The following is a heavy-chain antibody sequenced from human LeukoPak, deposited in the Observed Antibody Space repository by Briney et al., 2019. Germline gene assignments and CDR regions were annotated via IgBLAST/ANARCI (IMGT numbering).Heavy chain of an antibody. Sequence: SETLSLTCTVSGGSIKSYYWSWIRQPPGKGLECIGHVYYTGSTYYKPSLESRVTISVDTAKNHISLKLSSVTAADTAVYYCARYEEFSTGYSASSPRHYFDHWGQGTLVTVSS. V-gene: IGHV4-59*01. CDR2: VYYTGST. J-gene: IGHJ4*02. CDR3: ARYEEFSTGYSASSPRHYFDH. D-gene: IGHD3/OR15-3a*01. CDR1: GGSIKSYY.